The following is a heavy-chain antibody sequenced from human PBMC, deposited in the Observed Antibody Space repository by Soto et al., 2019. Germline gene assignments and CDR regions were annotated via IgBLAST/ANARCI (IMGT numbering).Heavy chain of an antibody. J-gene: IGHJ5*02. D-gene: IGHD3-10*01. V-gene: IGHV3-48*02. Sequence: EVHLVESGGGLVQPGGSLRLSCAASGFTFSSCSMNWVRQAPGKGLEWISYISSSSSTIYYADSVKGRFTISRDNAKNSLYLQMNSLRDEDTAVYYCARDRGTRAPNNWFDPWGQGTLVTVSS. CDR1: GFTFSSCS. CDR2: ISSSSSTI. CDR3: ARDRGTRAPNNWFDP.